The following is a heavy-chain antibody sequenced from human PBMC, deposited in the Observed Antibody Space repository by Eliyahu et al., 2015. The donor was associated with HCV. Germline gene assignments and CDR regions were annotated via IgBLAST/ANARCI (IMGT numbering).Heavy chain of an antibody. CDR2: IGTSDSTV. V-gene: IGHV3-48*04. CDR1: GFNFASFG. D-gene: IGHD1-26*01. J-gene: IGHJ4*02. CDR3: VRERGIYSRANDY. Sequence: EVQLVESGGALVQPGGSLRLSCVVSGFNFASFGINWVRRAPGKGLEWVSYIGTSDSTVYYADSVRGRFAVSRDNAKNSVYLEMSSLRGEDAAVYYCVRERGIYSRANDYWGQGTLVTVAS.